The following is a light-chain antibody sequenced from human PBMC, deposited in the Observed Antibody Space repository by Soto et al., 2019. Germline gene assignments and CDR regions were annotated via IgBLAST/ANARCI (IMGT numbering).Light chain of an antibody. CDR1: QSISNS. Sequence: EIVMTQSPASLSVSPGETATLSCSASQSISNSLAWYQQRPGQAPSLIIYGASTRTTGIPARFSGSGSWIEFPLTISSLQSEDAELYYCQQYNNWPPRTFGQGTKLAIK. V-gene: IGKV3-15*01. CDR2: GAS. J-gene: IGKJ2*01. CDR3: QQYNNWPPRT.